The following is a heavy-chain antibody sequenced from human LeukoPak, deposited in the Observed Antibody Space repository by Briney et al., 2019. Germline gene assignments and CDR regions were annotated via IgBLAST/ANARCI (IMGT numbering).Heavy chain of an antibody. CDR1: GFTFSTYW. CDR2: INQDGSET. CDR3: AKWGDYDVLTGYYVSDY. D-gene: IGHD3-9*01. J-gene: IGHJ4*02. V-gene: IGHV3-7*03. Sequence: GGSLRLSCAASGFTFSTYWMSWVRQAPGKGLEWLANINQDGSETYYVDSVKGRFTISRDNAKNTVFLQMNSLRAEDTAVYYCAKWGDYDVLTGYYVSDYWGQGTLVTVSS.